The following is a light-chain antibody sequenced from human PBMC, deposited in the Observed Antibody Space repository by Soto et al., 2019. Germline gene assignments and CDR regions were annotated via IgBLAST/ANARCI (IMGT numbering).Light chain of an antibody. V-gene: IGKV3-20*01. CDR2: GAS. CDR1: QSVSGSY. J-gene: IGKJ1*01. Sequence: EIVLTQSPGTLSLSPGERATLSCRASQSVSGSYLAWYQQKLGQAPRLLIYGASSRATGIPDRFSGSGSGTDFTLTISRLEPEDVAVYYCQEYGSSRTFGQGTKVEIK. CDR3: QEYGSSRT.